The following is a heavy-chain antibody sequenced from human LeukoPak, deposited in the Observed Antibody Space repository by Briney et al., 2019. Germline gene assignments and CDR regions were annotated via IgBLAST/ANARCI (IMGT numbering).Heavy chain of an antibody. CDR1: GGSITSYY. V-gene: IGHV4-59*03. CDR2: IHHSGDT. CDR3: VAPGPPAPANWFDP. Sequence: SETLSLTCTVSGGSITSYYWSWIRQPPGKGPEWIGYIHHSGDTRYNPSLKSRVTMSIDTSKYQFSLKVNFVTAADTAVYYCVAPGPPAPANWFDPWGQGNPVTVSS. J-gene: IGHJ5*02. D-gene: IGHD6-13*01.